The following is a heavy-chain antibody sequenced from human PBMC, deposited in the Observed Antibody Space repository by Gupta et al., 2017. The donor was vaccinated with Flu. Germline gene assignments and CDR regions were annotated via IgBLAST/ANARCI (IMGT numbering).Heavy chain of an antibody. J-gene: IGHJ4*02. CDR2: INPSGGST. V-gene: IGHV1-46*01. CDR3: ARGRCSGGSCYFDY. D-gene: IGHD2-15*01. Sequence: KAPGQGLEWMGIINPSGGSTSYAQKFQGRVTMTRDTSTSTVYMELSSLRSEDTAVYYCARGRCSGGSCYFDYWGQGTLVTVSS.